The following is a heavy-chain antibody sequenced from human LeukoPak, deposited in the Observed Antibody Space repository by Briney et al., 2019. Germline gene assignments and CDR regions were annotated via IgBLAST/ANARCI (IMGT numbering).Heavy chain of an antibody. CDR3: ARERYCSRTSGYKRKGWFDP. CDR2: MNPNSGNT. D-gene: IGHD2-2*02. Sequence: ASVTLSSKASGYTFTSYDIHWVRQATGQGLEWMGWMNPNSGNTGYSQKFQGRVTITRNTSISTAYMELCILRSEDTAVYYCARERYCSRTSGYKRKGWFDPWGQGTLVTVSS. J-gene: IGHJ5*02. V-gene: IGHV1-8*03. CDR1: GYTFTSYD.